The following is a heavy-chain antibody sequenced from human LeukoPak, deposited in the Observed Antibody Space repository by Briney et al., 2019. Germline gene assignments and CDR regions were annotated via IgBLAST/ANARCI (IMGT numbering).Heavy chain of an antibody. J-gene: IGHJ4*02. Sequence: ASVKVSCKASGYTLTSYGISWVRQAPGQGLEWMGWISFYNGNTNYAQKFQDRFTMTTDTSTRTAYMQLRTLTSDDTAVYYCARDQAPRGIDYWGKGTLVTVSS. V-gene: IGHV1-18*01. D-gene: IGHD3-10*01. CDR1: GYTLTSYG. CDR2: ISFYNGNT. CDR3: ARDQAPRGIDY.